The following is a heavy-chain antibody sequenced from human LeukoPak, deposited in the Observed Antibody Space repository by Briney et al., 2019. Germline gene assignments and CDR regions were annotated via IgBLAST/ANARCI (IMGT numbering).Heavy chain of an antibody. Sequence: SQTLSLTCSVSGDSISSGSYYWSWIRQPAGKGLEWIGRIYTTGSTNYNPSLKSRVTISVDTSENQFSLKLSSVTAADTAVYYCARNQQEGAFDIWGQGTMVTVSS. V-gene: IGHV4-61*02. CDR3: ARNQQEGAFDI. CDR2: IYTTGST. J-gene: IGHJ3*02. CDR1: GDSISSGSYY.